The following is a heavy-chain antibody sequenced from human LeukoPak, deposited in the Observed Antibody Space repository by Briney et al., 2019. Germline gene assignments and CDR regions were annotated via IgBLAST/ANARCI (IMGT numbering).Heavy chain of an antibody. Sequence: EASVKVSCKASGYTFTSYDINWVRQATGQGLEWMGWMNPNSGNTGYAQKFQGRVTMTRNTSISTAYMELSSLRSEDTAVYYCARVAAAGLHYSFDYWGQGTLVTVSS. V-gene: IGHV1-8*01. CDR3: ARVAAAGLHYSFDY. J-gene: IGHJ4*02. D-gene: IGHD6-13*01. CDR1: GYTFTSYD. CDR2: MNPNSGNT.